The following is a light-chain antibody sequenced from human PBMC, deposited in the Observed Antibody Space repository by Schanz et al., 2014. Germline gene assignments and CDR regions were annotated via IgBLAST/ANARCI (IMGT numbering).Light chain of an antibody. Sequence: DIQMTQSPSSLSASVGDRVTITCRAGQSISSYLNWYQQKPGKAPKLLIYAASSLQSGVPSRFSGSGSGTDFTLTISSLQREDFATYYCQQSYNSPLTFGQGTKVEIK. J-gene: IGKJ1*01. V-gene: IGKV1-39*01. CDR1: QSISSY. CDR3: QQSYNSPLT. CDR2: AAS.